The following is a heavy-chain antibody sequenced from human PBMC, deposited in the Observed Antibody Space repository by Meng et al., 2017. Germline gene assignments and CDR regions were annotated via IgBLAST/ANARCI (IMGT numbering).Heavy chain of an antibody. Sequence: GESLKISCKGSGYSFTSYWIGWVRQMPGKGLEWMGIIYPGDSDTRYSPSFQGQVTISADKFISTAYLQWSSLKASDTAMYYCARVEVSKQWLDNQYFQHWGQSTLVTVSS. D-gene: IGHD6-19*01. V-gene: IGHV5-51*01. CDR2: IYPGDSDT. J-gene: IGHJ1*01. CDR1: GYSFTSYW. CDR3: ARVEVSKQWLDNQYFQH.